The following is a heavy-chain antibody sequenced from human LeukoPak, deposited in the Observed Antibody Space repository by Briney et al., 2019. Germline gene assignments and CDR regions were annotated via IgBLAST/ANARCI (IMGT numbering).Heavy chain of an antibody. CDR3: ARSSFAPTNIYSYFDY. Sequence: SETLSLTCTVSGGSISSYYWSWIRQLPGKGLERIGTIYYSGSTYYNPSLKSRVTISVDTSKNQFSLKLSSVTAADTALFYCARSSFAPTNIYSYFDYWGQGTLVTVSS. J-gene: IGHJ4*02. CDR1: GGSISSYY. D-gene: IGHD2-15*01. CDR2: IYYSGST. V-gene: IGHV4-59*12.